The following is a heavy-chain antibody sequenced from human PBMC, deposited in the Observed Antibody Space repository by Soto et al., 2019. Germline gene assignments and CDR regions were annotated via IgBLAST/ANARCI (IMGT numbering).Heavy chain of an antibody. V-gene: IGHV3-30-3*01. D-gene: IGHD2-21*01. CDR2: ISNDGSNK. Sequence: QVQLVESGGGVVQPGRSLRLSCAASGFIFSSYSMHWVRQAPGKGLEWVAMISNDGSNKDYVDSVKGRFTISRDNSNNTLSLQMNSLRAEDTAVYYCARDQFLDAFDIWVQGTMVTVSS. CDR3: ARDQFLDAFDI. J-gene: IGHJ3*02. CDR1: GFIFSSYS.